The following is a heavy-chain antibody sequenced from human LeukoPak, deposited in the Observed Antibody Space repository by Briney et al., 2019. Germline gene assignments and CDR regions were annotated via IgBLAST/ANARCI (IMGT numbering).Heavy chain of an antibody. CDR3: ARGHDYGDYVFYYYYYYMDV. Sequence: GGFLRLSCAASGFSFSSYGMSWVRQAPGKGLEWISAITGSGGTTYYADSVEGRFTISRDNSKNTLYLQMNSLRAEDMAVYYCARGHDYGDYVFYYYYYYMDVWGKGTTVTVSS. D-gene: IGHD4-17*01. J-gene: IGHJ6*03. CDR1: GFSFSSYG. CDR2: ITGSGGTT. V-gene: IGHV3-23*01.